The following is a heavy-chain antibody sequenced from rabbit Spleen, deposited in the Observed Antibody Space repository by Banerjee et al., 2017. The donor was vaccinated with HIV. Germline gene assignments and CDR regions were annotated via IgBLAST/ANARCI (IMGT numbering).Heavy chain of an antibody. CDR2: VYAGSSGST. CDR1: GFSFNSGYD. CDR3: ARDAGTSFSTYGMDL. J-gene: IGHJ6*01. V-gene: IGHV1S40*01. D-gene: IGHD8-1*01. Sequence: QSLEESGGGLVKPGASLTLTCKASGFSFNSGYDMCWVRQAPGKGLEWIACVYAGSSGSTYSATWAKGRFTISKTSSTTVTLQMTSLTAADTATYFCARDAGTSFSTYGMDLWGPGTLATVS.